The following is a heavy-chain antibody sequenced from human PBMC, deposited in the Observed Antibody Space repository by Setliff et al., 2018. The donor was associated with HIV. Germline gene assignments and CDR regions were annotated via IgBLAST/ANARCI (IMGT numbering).Heavy chain of an antibody. V-gene: IGHV4-61*02. Sequence: SETLSLTCTVSGASLTRGYYYWSWIRQPAGKGLEWIGRIYTTGRTNYNSSLQSRVTISADTSRNQFSLKLTSVTAADTAVYYCARRGAYGYNYFDYWGPGILVTVSS. D-gene: IGHD5-12*01. J-gene: IGHJ4*02. CDR2: IYTTGRT. CDR3: ARRGAYGYNYFDY. CDR1: GASLTRGYYY.